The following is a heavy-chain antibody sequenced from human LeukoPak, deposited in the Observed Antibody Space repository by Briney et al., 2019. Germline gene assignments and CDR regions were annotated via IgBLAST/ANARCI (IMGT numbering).Heavy chain of an antibody. V-gene: IGHV3-48*04. CDR3: ASLPVYYYDSSGYYVDY. J-gene: IGHJ4*02. D-gene: IGHD3-22*01. CDR1: GFTFSSYS. Sequence: GGSLRLSCAASGFTFSSYSMNWVRQAPGKGLEWVSYISSSSSTIHYADSVKGRFTISRDNAKNSLYLQMNSLRAEDTAVYYCASLPVYYYDSSGYYVDYWGQGTLVTVSS. CDR2: ISSSSSTI.